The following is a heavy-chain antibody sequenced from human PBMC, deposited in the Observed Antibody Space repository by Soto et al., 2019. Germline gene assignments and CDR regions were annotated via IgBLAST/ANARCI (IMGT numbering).Heavy chain of an antibody. Sequence: SETLSLTCAVYGGSFSGYYWSWIRQPPGKGLEWIGEINHSGSTNYNPSLKSRVTISVDTSKNQFSLKLSSVTAADTAVYYCARGGNYYYGSGSYYTGTDFDYWGQGTLVTVSS. CDR3: ARGGNYYYGSGSYYTGTDFDY. V-gene: IGHV4-34*01. CDR2: INHSGST. CDR1: GGSFSGYY. J-gene: IGHJ4*02. D-gene: IGHD3-10*01.